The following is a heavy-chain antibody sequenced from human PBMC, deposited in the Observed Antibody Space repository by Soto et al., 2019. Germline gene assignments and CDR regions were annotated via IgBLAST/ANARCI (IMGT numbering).Heavy chain of an antibody. J-gene: IGHJ6*02. CDR2: INPNSGGT. CDR3: ARDLFRLYSSGRYPNGIDV. V-gene: IGHV1-2*04. CDR1: GYTFTGYY. D-gene: IGHD6-19*01. Sequence: GASVKVSCKASGYTFTGYYMHWVRQAPGQGLEWMGWINPNSGGTNYAQKFQGWVTMTRDTSISTAYMELSRLRSDDTAVYYCARDLFRLYSSGRYPNGIDVWGQGTTVTVSS.